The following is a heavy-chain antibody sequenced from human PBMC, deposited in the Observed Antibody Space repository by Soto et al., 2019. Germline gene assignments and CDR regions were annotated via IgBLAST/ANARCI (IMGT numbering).Heavy chain of an antibody. CDR3: AREVVTETTWGSFDS. CDR1: GGGTLSNDA. V-gene: IGHV1-69*01. CDR2: ISPVFGTT. D-gene: IGHD2-21*02. Sequence: QVHLVQSGADGRKSGSSVRVSCTASGGGTLSNDAISWVRQAPGQGLEWLGRISPVFGTTDYSQSFLGRLTMTADASTGTVYMDLRSLKSDDTGVYYCAREVVTETTWGSFDSWGQGTLVTVSS. J-gene: IGHJ4*02.